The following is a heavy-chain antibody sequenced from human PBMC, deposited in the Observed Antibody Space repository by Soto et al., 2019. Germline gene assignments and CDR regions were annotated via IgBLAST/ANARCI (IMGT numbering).Heavy chain of an antibody. CDR3: VRDCGSTSCHSVKGVNYYYCAMDV. D-gene: IGHD2-2*01. Sequence: GGSLRLSCAASGFTFSVYSINWVRQAPGKGLEWVSYISGSSSSIYFADSVKGRFTISRDNAKNSLYLQMNSLRVEDTAVYYCVRDCGSTSCHSVKGVNYYYCAMDVWGQGTTVTVSS. CDR2: ISGSSSSI. CDR1: GFTFSVYS. J-gene: IGHJ6*02. V-gene: IGHV3-48*01.